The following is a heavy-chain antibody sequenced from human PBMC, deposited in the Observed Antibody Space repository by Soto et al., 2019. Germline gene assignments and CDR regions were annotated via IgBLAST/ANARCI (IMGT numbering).Heavy chain of an antibody. CDR3: AKDRGSYFDY. V-gene: IGHV3-30*18. CDR2: ISYDGSNT. J-gene: IGHJ4*02. D-gene: IGHD1-26*01. CDR1: GFTFSTYG. Sequence: QVQLVESGGGVVQPGRSLRLSCAASGFTFSTYGMHWVRQAPGKGLEWVAVISYDGSNTYYADSVKGRFTISRDNSKKTLYLQMNSLRAEDTAVFDCAKDRGSYFDYWGQGTLVTVSS.